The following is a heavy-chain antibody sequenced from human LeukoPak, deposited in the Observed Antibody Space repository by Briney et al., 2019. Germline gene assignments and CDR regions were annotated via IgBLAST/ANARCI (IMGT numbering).Heavy chain of an antibody. Sequence: ASVKVSCKASGYTFTHYDINGVRQATGQGLEWMGYMKPNSGNTGYAQKFQGRVTMTRDTSISTAYMELSSLTSEDTAVYYCARDAELLWFGELLDYWGQGTLVTVSS. CDR1: GYTFTHYD. CDR3: ARDAELLWFGELLDY. CDR2: MKPNSGNT. J-gene: IGHJ4*02. D-gene: IGHD3-10*01. V-gene: IGHV1-8*01.